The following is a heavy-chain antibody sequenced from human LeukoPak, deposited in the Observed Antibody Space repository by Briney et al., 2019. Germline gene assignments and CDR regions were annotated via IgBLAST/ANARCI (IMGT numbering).Heavy chain of an antibody. CDR3: VRHISTNTGYFDS. D-gene: IGHD5-24*01. V-gene: IGHV4-39*01. J-gene: IGHJ4*02. CDR1: GGSINTHSYY. CDR2: VYYDGTS. Sequence: NSSETLPLTCTVSGGSINTHSYYWGWIRQPPGKGLEWIGSVYYDGTSYSNPSLQSRAAVFVDTSRDQFSLDLSFVTAADTALYYCVRHISTNTGYFDSCGQGTLVSVSS.